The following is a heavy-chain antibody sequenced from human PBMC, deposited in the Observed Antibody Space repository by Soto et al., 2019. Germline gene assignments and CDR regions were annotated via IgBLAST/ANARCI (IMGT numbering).Heavy chain of an antibody. J-gene: IGHJ4*02. D-gene: IGHD5-12*01. V-gene: IGHV1-69*02. CDR1: GGTFSSYT. CDR2: IIPILGIA. CDR3: ARGIVATRHFDY. Sequence: QVQLVQSGAEVKKPGSSVKVSCKTSGGTFSSYTISWVRQAPGQGLEWMGRIIPILGIANYAQKFQGRVTITADKSTSTAYMELSSLRSEDTVVYYCARGIVATRHFDYWGQGTLVTVSS.